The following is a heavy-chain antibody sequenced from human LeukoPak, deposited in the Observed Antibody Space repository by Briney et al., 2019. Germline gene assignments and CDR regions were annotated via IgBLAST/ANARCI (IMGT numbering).Heavy chain of an antibody. CDR3: ARVAYDSSGYYGG. CDR2: ISSSSTYI. D-gene: IGHD3-22*01. Sequence: GGSLRLSCVASGFTFSRYSMNWVRQAPGKGLEWVSSISSSSTYIYYADSVKGRFTISRDNAKDSLFLQMSSLRVEDTAVYYCARVAYDSSGYYGGWGQGTLVTVSS. V-gene: IGHV3-21*01. J-gene: IGHJ4*02. CDR1: GFTFSRYS.